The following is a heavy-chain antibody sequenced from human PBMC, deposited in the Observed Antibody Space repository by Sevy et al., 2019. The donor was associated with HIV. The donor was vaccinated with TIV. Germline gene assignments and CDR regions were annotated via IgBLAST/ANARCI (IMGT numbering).Heavy chain of an antibody. CDR2: ISGSGGST. CDR1: GFTFSSYA. J-gene: IGHJ3*02. D-gene: IGHD5-12*01. V-gene: IGHV3-23*01. CDR3: ANGFRVKNAFDI. Sequence: GGSLRLSCAASGFTFSSYAMSWVRQAPGKGLEWVSAISGSGGSTYYADSVKGRFTISRDNSKNTLYPQMNSLRAEDTAVYYCANGFRVKNAFDIWGQGTMVTVSS.